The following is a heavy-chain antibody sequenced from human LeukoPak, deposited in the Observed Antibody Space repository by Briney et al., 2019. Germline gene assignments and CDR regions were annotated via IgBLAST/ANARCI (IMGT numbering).Heavy chain of an antibody. D-gene: IGHD2-15*01. J-gene: IGHJ4*02. CDR2: ISTRGGST. Sequence: GGSLRLSCAASGFTFSSYAMSWVCQAPGKGLEWVSSISTRGGSTYYADSVKGRFTISRDSSKNTLYLQMNSLRAEDTAVYYCARDGYCSGGSCYSSLDYWGQGTLVTVSS. CDR3: ARDGYCSGGSCYSSLDY. CDR1: GFTFSSYA. V-gene: IGHV3-23*01.